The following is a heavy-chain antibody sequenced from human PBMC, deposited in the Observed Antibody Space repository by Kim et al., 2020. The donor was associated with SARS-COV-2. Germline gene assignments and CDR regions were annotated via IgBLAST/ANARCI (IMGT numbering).Heavy chain of an antibody. CDR3: ARVPPAPYYYYYYGMDV. Sequence: FQGRVTMTRDTSTSTVYMELSSLRSEDTAVYYCARVPPAPYYYYYYGMDVWGQGTTVTVSS. V-gene: IGHV1-46*01. J-gene: IGHJ6*02.